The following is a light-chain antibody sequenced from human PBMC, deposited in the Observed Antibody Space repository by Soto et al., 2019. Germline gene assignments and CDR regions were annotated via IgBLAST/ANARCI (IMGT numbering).Light chain of an antibody. CDR2: DVS. CDR3: CSYAGSSFYV. V-gene: IGLV2-11*01. CDR1: SSDVGGYNY. Sequence: QSALTQPRSVSGSPGQSVTISCTGTSSDVGGYNYVSWYQQHPGKAPKLMIYDVSKRPSGVPDRFSGSKSGNTASLTISGLQAEDEADYCCCSYAGSSFYVFGTGTKLTVL. J-gene: IGLJ1*01.